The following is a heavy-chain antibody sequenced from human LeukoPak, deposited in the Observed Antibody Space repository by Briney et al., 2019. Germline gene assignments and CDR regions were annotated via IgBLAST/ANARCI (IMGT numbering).Heavy chain of an antibody. D-gene: IGHD4-17*01. J-gene: IGHJ4*02. V-gene: IGHV1-3*01. Sequence: PVASVKVSCKASGYTFTSYAMHWVRQAPGQRLEWMGWINAGNGNTKYSQKFQGRVTITRDTSASTAYMELSSLRSEDTAAYYCARGPDDYGDFYFDYWGQGTLVTVSS. CDR1: GYTFTSYA. CDR2: INAGNGNT. CDR3: ARGPDDYGDFYFDY.